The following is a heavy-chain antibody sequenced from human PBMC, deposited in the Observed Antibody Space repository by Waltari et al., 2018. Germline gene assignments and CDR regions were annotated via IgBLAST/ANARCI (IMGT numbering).Heavy chain of an antibody. CDR2: ISGSVGST. CDR1: GFTFRSYA. V-gene: IGHV3-23*01. J-gene: IGHJ2*01. D-gene: IGHD4-17*01. Sequence: EVKLLESGGGLVQPGGSLRLSCAASGFTFRSYALSWVRQAPGKGLEWVSSISGSVGSTYYVDSVKGRFTISRDNSKNTLYLQMNSLRAEDTAVYYCATPPHYGRNWYFDLWGRGTLVTVSS. CDR3: ATPPHYGRNWYFDL.